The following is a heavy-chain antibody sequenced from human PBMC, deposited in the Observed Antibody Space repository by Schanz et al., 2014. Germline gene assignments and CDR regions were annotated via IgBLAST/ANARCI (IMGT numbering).Heavy chain of an antibody. CDR2: IFTDGRT. J-gene: IGHJ4*02. CDR1: GFTFSSYA. CDR3: ARLDPYCRSGTCSRAFDF. V-gene: IGHV3-66*02. D-gene: IGHD2-15*01. Sequence: EVQLLESGGGLVQPGGSLRLSCAASGFTFSSYAMSCVRQAPGRGLEWVSIIFTDGRTYYADSVKGRFTISRDSSKNTLFLQMNSLRTEDTAVYYCARLDPYCRSGTCSRAFDFWGQGTLVTVSS.